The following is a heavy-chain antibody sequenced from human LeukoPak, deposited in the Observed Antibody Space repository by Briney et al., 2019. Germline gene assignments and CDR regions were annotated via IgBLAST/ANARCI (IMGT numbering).Heavy chain of an antibody. J-gene: IGHJ4*02. Sequence: SETLSLTCTVSTGSISSGSYYWSWIRQPAGKGLEWIGRVYTSGSTDYNPSLKSRVTISVDMSNNQLSLRLSSVTAADTAVYYCARGSYHELSSFDYWGQGTLVTVSS. D-gene: IGHD1-26*01. CDR2: VYTSGST. CDR1: TGSISSGSYY. CDR3: ARGSYHELSSFDY. V-gene: IGHV4-61*02.